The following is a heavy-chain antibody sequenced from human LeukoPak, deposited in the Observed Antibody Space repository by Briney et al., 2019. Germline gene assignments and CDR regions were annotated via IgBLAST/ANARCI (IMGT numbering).Heavy chain of an antibody. CDR2: IYYSGST. Sequence: PSETLSLTCTVSGGSISSYYWSWIRQPPGKGLERIGYIYYSGSTNYDPSLKSRVTISVDTSKNQFSLKLSSVTAADTAVYYCARHSGITIFGVVIPRTAFDIWGQGTMVTVSS. D-gene: IGHD3-3*01. V-gene: IGHV4-59*08. CDR1: GGSISSYY. J-gene: IGHJ3*02. CDR3: ARHSGITIFGVVIPRTAFDI.